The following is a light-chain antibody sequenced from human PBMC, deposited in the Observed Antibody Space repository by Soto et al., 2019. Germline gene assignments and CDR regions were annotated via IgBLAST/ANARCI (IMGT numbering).Light chain of an antibody. J-gene: IGLJ3*02. V-gene: IGLV2-11*01. CDR2: DVS. CDR1: GSDVGGYIY. Sequence: QSALTQPRSVSGSPGQSVTISCTGTGSDVGGYIYVSWYQQHPGKAPKLLIYDVSKRPSGVPDRFSGSKSGNTASLTISGLQAEDEVDYYCCSFAGSGTWVFGGGTKVTVL. CDR3: CSFAGSGTWV.